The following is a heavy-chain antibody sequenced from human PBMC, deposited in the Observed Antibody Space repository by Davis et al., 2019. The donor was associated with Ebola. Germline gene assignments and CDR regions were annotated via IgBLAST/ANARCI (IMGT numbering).Heavy chain of an antibody. CDR1: GITFRNVV. Sequence: GESLKISCAASGITFRNVVMSWVRQAPGKGLEWVSAISGSGGSTYYADSVKGRFTISRDNSKNTLYLQMNSLRAEDTAVYYCATKGLQQLHLDYWGQGTLVTVSS. J-gene: IGHJ4*02. D-gene: IGHD6-13*01. CDR2: ISGSGGST. V-gene: IGHV3-23*01. CDR3: ATKGLQQLHLDY.